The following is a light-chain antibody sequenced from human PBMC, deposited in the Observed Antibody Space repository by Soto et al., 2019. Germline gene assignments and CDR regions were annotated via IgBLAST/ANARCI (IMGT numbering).Light chain of an antibody. CDR1: QSVSSNY. J-gene: IGKJ4*01. CDR2: RAP. CDR3: QQYGSSPLT. Sequence: EIELTQSPGTPPLSPGERDTLSCRASQSVSSNYIALYQQTPGQAPKVLTYRAPIRATGIPDRFTGSGSGTDFTLTISGLEPEDFAVYYCQQYGSSPLTFGGGTKVDI. V-gene: IGKV3-20*01.